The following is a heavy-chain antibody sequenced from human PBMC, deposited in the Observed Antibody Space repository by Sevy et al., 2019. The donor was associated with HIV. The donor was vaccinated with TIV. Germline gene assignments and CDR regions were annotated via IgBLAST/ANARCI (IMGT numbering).Heavy chain of an antibody. D-gene: IGHD2-15*01. J-gene: IGHJ6*02. Sequence: ASVKVSCKASGYTFTGYYMHWVRQAPGQGLEWMGWINPNSGGTNYSQKFQGWVTMTRDTSISTAYMELSRLRSDDTAVYYCARDLYHRATGYCSGGSCRAYYCYYGMDVWGQGTTVTVSS. V-gene: IGHV1-2*04. CDR2: INPNSGGT. CDR3: ARDLYHRATGYCSGGSCRAYYCYYGMDV. CDR1: GYTFTGYY.